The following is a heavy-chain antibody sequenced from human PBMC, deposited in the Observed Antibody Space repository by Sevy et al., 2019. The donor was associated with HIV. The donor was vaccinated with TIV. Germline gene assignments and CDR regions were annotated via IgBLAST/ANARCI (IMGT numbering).Heavy chain of an antibody. Sequence: SENLSLTCTVSGGSITSLYWNCIRQPPGKGLEWIANIYYNGHINYNPSLKSRVTLSLDTSKNQFSLRLSPVTAADTAMYYCAGENAWGRGYSWGQGTLVTVSS. CDR3: AGENAWGRGYS. D-gene: IGHD1-26*01. V-gene: IGHV4-59*08. J-gene: IGHJ4*02. CDR2: IYYNGHI. CDR1: GGSITSLY.